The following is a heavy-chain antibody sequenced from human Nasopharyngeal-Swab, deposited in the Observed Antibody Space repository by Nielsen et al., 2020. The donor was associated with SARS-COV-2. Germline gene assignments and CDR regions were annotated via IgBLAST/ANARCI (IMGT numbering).Heavy chain of an antibody. CDR3: ARDLSGYSFYFDY. CDR1: GFTFSSYA. Sequence: GGSLRLSCAASGFTFSSYAMPWVRQAPGKGLEWVAVISYDGSNKYYADSVKGRFTISRDNSKNTLYLQMNSLRAEDTAVYYCARDLSGYSFYFDYWGQGTLVTVSS. D-gene: IGHD5-18*01. J-gene: IGHJ4*02. CDR2: ISYDGSNK. V-gene: IGHV3-30-3*01.